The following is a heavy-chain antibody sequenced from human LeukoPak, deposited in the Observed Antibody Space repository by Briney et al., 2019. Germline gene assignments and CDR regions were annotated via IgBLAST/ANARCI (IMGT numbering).Heavy chain of an antibody. CDR2: ISTSGRTI. CDR3: ARDFRGIGSGLLGNWFDP. CDR1: GFTFSDYY. Sequence: PGGSLRLSCAASGFTFSDYYMTWIRQAPGKGLEWVSYISTSGRTIYYADSVKGRFTISRDNAKNSLYLQMNSLRAEDTAVYYCARDFRGIGSGLLGNWFDPWGQGTLVTVSS. V-gene: IGHV3-11*01. D-gene: IGHD6-19*01. J-gene: IGHJ5*02.